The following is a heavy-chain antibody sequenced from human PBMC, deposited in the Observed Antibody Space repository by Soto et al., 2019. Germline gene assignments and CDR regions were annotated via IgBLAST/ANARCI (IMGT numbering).Heavy chain of an antibody. CDR3: AKGVPGIAVAGTGYFQH. V-gene: IGHV3-23*01. CDR2: ISGSGDST. CDR1: GLTFSSYA. J-gene: IGHJ1*01. Sequence: EVQLLESGGGLVQPGGSLRLSCAASGLTFSSYAMSWVRQAPGNGLEWFSGISGSGDSTYYADSVKGRFTISRDNSRNTLYLQLNSLRAEDTTVYYCAKGVPGIAVAGTGYFQHWGQGNLVTVSS. D-gene: IGHD6-19*01.